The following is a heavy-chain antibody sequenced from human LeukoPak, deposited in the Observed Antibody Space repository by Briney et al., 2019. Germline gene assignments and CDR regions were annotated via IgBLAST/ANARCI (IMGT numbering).Heavy chain of an antibody. V-gene: IGHV7-4-1*02. CDR1: GYTFTSYA. Sequence: ASVKVSCKASGYTFTSYAMNWVRQAPGQGLEWMGWINTNTENPTYAQGFTGRFVLSLDTSVSTAYLQISSLKAEDTAVYYCASGRYYDYVWGSYRPDAFDIWGQGTMVTVSS. D-gene: IGHD3-16*02. CDR3: ASGRYYDYVWGSYRPDAFDI. CDR2: INTNTENP. J-gene: IGHJ3*02.